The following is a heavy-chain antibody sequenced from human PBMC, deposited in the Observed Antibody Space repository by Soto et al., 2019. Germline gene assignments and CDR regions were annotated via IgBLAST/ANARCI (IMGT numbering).Heavy chain of an antibody. Sequence: SETLSLTCAVSGGSISSGGYSWSWIRQPPGKGLEWIGYVYHSGSTYYNPSLKSRVTISVDRSKNQFSLKLSSVTAADTAVYYCARVGQLGGYGMDVWGQGTTVTVSS. J-gene: IGHJ6*02. V-gene: IGHV4-30-2*01. CDR1: GGSISSGGYS. CDR2: VYHSGST. CDR3: ARVGQLGGYGMDV. D-gene: IGHD3-16*01.